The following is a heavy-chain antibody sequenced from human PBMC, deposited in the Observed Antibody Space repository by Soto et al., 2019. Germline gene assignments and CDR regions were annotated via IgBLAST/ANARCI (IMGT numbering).Heavy chain of an antibody. V-gene: IGHV3-21*01. J-gene: IGHJ5*02. Sequence: GGSLRLSCAASGFTFSSYSMNWVRQAPGKGLEWVSSISSSSSYIYYADSVKGRFTITRDNAKNSLYLQMNSLRAEDTAVYYCARELTSGYDYGNWFDPWGQGTLVIVSS. CDR3: ARELTSGYDYGNWFDP. CDR2: ISSSSSYI. D-gene: IGHD5-12*01. CDR1: GFTFSSYS.